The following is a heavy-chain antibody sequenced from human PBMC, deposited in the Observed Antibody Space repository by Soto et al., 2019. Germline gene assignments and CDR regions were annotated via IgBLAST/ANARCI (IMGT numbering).Heavy chain of an antibody. J-gene: IGHJ4*02. CDR2: FYYSGST. CDR3: ARARGGYFDY. CDR1: GGSISSYY. Sequence: QVQLQESGPGLVKPSETLSLTCTVSGGSISSYYWSWIRQPPGKGLEWIGYFYYSGSTNYNPSLESRVTISVDTSKNHFSLKLSSVTAADTAVYYCARARGGYFDYWGQGTLVTVSS. V-gene: IGHV4-59*01.